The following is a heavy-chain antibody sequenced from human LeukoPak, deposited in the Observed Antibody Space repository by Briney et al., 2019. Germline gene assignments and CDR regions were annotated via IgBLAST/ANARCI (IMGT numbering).Heavy chain of an antibody. CDR3: AKAGGYSSGRRGVWFDP. J-gene: IGHJ5*02. CDR2: INHSGST. Sequence: SETLSLTCAVYGGSFSGYYWSWIRQPPGKGLEWIGEINHSGSTNYNSSLKSRVTISVDTSKNQFSLNLSSVTAADTAVYYCAKAGGYSSGRRGVWFDPWGQGTLVTVSS. D-gene: IGHD6-19*01. V-gene: IGHV4-34*01. CDR1: GGSFSGYY.